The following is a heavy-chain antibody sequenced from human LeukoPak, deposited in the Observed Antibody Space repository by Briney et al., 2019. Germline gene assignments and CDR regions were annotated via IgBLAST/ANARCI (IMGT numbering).Heavy chain of an antibody. CDR3: ARDGELGPGRLPSWFDP. J-gene: IGHJ5*02. D-gene: IGHD1-7*01. CDR1: GFTFSNYW. CDR2: IKQDGSEK. Sequence: GGSLRLSCAASGFTFSNYWMSWVRQTPGKGLEWVANIKQDGSEKYYVDSVKGRFTISRDNAKNSLYLQMNSLRAEDTAVYYCARDGELGPGRLPSWFDPWGQGTLVTVSS. V-gene: IGHV3-7*03.